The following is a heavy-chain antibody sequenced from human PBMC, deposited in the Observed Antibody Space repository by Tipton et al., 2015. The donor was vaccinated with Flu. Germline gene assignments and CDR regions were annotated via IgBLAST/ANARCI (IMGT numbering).Heavy chain of an antibody. CDR1: GGSFSGYY. D-gene: IGHD4-11*01. CDR3: ARGGRTAVTPDY. J-gene: IGHJ4*02. CDR2: INHSGST. V-gene: IGHV4-34*01. Sequence: TLSLTCAVYGGSFSGYYWSWIRQPPGKGLEWIGEINHSGSTNYNPSLKSRVTISVDTSKNQSSLKLSSVTAADTAVYYCARGGRTAVTPDYWGQGTLVTVSS.